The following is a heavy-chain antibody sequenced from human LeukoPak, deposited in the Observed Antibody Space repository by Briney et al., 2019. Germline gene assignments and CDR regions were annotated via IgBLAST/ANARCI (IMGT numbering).Heavy chain of an antibody. Sequence: PSETLSLTCTVSGYSISSGYYWGWIRQPPGKGLEWIGNIYPTGSTYYNPSLKSRVTISVDTSKNQFSLKLSSVTAADTAVYYCARLTTTLRGVWFDPWGQGTLVTVSS. CDR3: ARLTTTLRGVWFDP. CDR2: IYPTGST. J-gene: IGHJ5*02. CDR1: GYSISSGYY. V-gene: IGHV4-38-2*02. D-gene: IGHD4-11*01.